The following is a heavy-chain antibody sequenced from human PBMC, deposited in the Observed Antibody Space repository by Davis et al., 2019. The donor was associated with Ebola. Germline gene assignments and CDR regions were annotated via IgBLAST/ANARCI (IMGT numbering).Heavy chain of an antibody. CDR1: GFTFDAYA. J-gene: IGHJ6*02. CDR3: AKEVVAAAGLYYYGMDV. CDR2: ISCNSDSI. Sequence: GGSLRLSCAASGFTFDAYAMHWVRQAPGKGLEWVSGISCNSDSIGYADSVKGRFTISRDNAKNSLYLQMNSLRAEDTALYYCAKEVVAAAGLYYYGMDVWGQGTTVTVSS. V-gene: IGHV3-9*01. D-gene: IGHD6-13*01.